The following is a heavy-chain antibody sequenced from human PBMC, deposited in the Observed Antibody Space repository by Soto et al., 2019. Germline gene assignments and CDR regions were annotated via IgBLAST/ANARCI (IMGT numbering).Heavy chain of an antibody. CDR2: ISSSSTT. D-gene: IGHD2-15*01. J-gene: IGHJ4*02. CDR3: GRGQDIVVVVDFDY. CDR1: GFTFSDYS. V-gene: IGHV3-48*01. Sequence: ESGGGLVQPGGSLRLSCAASGFTFSDYSMNWVRQAPGKGLEWVSYISSSSTTYYAESVKGRFTISRDNAKNSLYLQMNSLRAEDTAVYYCGRGQDIVVVVDFDYWGQGTLVTVSS.